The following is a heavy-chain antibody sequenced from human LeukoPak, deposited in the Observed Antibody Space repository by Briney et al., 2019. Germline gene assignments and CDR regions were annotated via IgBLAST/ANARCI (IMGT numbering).Heavy chain of an antibody. CDR1: GGTFSSYA. J-gene: IGHJ4*02. CDR3: ASPPRPDCGGDCSPYYFDY. CDR2: IIPIFGTA. V-gene: IGHV1-69*05. Sequence: ASVKVSCKASGGTFSSYAISWVRQAPGQGLEWMGGIIPIFGTANYAQKFQGRVTITTDESTSTAYMELSSLRSEDTAVYYCASPPRPDCGGDCSPYYFDYWGQGTLVTVSS. D-gene: IGHD2-21*01.